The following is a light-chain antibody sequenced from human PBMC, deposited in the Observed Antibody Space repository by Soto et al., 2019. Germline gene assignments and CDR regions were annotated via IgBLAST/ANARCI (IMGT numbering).Light chain of an antibody. V-gene: IGLV4-60*02. CDR1: RGHSSYI. CDR3: ETWDSNTRV. J-gene: IGLJ3*02. Sequence: QSVLTQSSSASASLGSSVKLTCTLSRGHSSYIIAWHQQQPGKAPRFLMKLESSGSYNKGSGVPDRFSGSSSGADRYLTISNLQFEDEADYYCETWDSNTRVFGGGTKLTVL. CDR2: LESSGSY.